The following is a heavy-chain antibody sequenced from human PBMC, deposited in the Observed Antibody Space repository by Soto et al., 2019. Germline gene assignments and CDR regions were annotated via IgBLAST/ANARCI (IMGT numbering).Heavy chain of an antibody. CDR1: GWPLTEIVYC. Sequence: SEILSQTNTFAGWPLTEIVYCWGLLRPSPGKGLEWIGSVYYRGRGYSKSSVKSRVTISVDTSKNQFSLNLNSVTASDTAVYFCVSQRTTVITQAYFDYWGPGDMVIVSS. V-gene: IGHV4-39*01. CDR2: VYYRGRG. CDR3: VSQRTTVITQAYFDY. D-gene: IGHD4-4*01. J-gene: IGHJ4*02.